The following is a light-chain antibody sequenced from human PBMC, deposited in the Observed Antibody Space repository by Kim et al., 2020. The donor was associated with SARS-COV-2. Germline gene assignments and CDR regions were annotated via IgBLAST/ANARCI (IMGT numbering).Light chain of an antibody. J-gene: IGLJ3*02. Sequence: ELTQPPSVSETPGQSVTISCSGSGSNIGSNFVYWYQQLPGTAPKLLIYRHNQRPSGVPDRFSGSRSGSSASLAISGLRSEDEADYYCVAWDDSLTGWVFGGGTQLTVL. V-gene: IGLV1-47*01. CDR2: RHN. CDR3: VAWDDSLTGWV. CDR1: GSNIGSNF.